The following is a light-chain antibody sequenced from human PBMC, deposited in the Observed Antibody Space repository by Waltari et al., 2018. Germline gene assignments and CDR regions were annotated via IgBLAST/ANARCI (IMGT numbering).Light chain of an antibody. CDR1: SSDVGNDNR. J-gene: IGLJ2*01. Sequence: QSALTQPPSVSGSPGQSVTIPCPGPSSDVGNDNRVSWYQQPPGTAPTVVIYEVNNRPSGVPDRFSGSKSGNTAYLTISGLQAEDEADYYCSSYTSSTTFVFGGGTKLAVL. CDR2: EVN. V-gene: IGLV2-18*02. CDR3: SSYTSSTTFV.